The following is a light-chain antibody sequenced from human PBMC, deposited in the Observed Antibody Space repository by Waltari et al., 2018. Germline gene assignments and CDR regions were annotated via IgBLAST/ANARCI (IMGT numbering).Light chain of an antibody. V-gene: IGKV3-20*01. J-gene: IGKJ1*01. CDR2: HAS. CDR1: QSISKY. CDR3: QHYESLPVT. Sequence: EIVLTQSPGTLSLSPGERATLSCRASQSISKYLAWYQQKPGQAPRLLIYHASSRAAGSPDRFSGSGSGTDFSLTISRLEPEDFAVYYCQHYESLPVTFGQGTKVEIK.